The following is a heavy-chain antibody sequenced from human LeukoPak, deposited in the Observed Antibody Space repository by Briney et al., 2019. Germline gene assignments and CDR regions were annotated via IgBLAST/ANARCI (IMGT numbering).Heavy chain of an antibody. D-gene: IGHD6-13*01. V-gene: IGHV4-39*07. J-gene: IGHJ4*02. CDR1: GGSISSSSYY. Sequence: PSETLSLTCTVSGGSISSSSYYWGWIRQPPGKGLEWIGSIYYSGSTYYNPSLKSRVTISVDTSKNQFSLKLSSVTAADTAVYYCARDPERSGGSTFDYWGQGTLVTVSS. CDR2: IYYSGST. CDR3: ARDPERSGGSTFDY.